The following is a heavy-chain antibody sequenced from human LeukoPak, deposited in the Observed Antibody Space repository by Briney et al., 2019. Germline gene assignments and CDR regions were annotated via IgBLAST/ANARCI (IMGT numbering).Heavy chain of an antibody. CDR3: TRDLKLTGITIFGVEMGWFDP. CDR2: INSNSGGT. Sequence: VASVKVSCKASGYTFTDYYMHWVRQAPGQGLEWMGWINSNSGGTNYTQKFQGWVTMTRDTSISTAYMELSRLRSDDTAVYYCTRDLKLTGITIFGVEMGWFDPWGQGTLVTVSS. CDR1: GYTFTDYY. J-gene: IGHJ5*02. V-gene: IGHV1-2*04. D-gene: IGHD3-3*01.